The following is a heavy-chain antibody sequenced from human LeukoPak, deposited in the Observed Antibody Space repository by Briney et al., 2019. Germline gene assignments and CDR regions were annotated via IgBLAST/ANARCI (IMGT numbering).Heavy chain of an antibody. CDR2: FDPEDGET. CDR3: ATGIRGLTMVRGVDY. D-gene: IGHD3-10*01. CDR1: VYTLTELS. J-gene: IGHJ4*02. Sequence: ASVKVSCKVSVYTLTELSMHWVQQSPGKGLEWMGGFDPEDGETIYAQKFQGRVTMTEETSTDTAYMELSSLRSEDTAVYYCATGIRGLTMVRGVDYWGQGTLVTVSS. V-gene: IGHV1-24*01.